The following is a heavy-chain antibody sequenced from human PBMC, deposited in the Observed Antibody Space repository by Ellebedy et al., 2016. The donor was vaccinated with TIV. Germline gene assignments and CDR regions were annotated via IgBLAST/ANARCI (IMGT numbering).Heavy chain of an antibody. CDR2: TSNKADSYTT. CDR1: GFTLSDHY. CDR3: TRGYSGISVYAFDI. Sequence: GESLKISCAASGFTLSDHYIDWVRQAPGKGLEWVGRTSNKADSYTTEYAASVKGRFSISRDDSKNPLYLQMNSLKTEDTAVYHCTRGYSGISVYAFDIWGQGTMVTVSS. J-gene: IGHJ3*02. D-gene: IGHD1-26*01. V-gene: IGHV3-72*01.